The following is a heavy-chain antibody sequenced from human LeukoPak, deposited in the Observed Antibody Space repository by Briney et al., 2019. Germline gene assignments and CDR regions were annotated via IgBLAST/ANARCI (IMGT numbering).Heavy chain of an antibody. CDR3: AELGITMIGGV. J-gene: IGHJ6*04. D-gene: IGHD3-10*02. V-gene: IGHV3-48*03. Sequence: GGSLRLSCVATGFTFTDYEMNWVRQAPGKGLEWVAHISTNGDVINYANSVKGRFTISRDNAKNSVYLQMNSLRAEDTAVYYCAELGITMIGGVWGKGTTVTISS. CDR2: ISTNGDVI. CDR1: GFTFTDYE.